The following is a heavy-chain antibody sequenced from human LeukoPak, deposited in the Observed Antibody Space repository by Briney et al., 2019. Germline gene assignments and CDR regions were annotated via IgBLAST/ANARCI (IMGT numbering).Heavy chain of an antibody. CDR3: AKPRDIDSWAFDV. CDR2: ISYDGSNT. V-gene: IGHV3-30-3*02. CDR1: GFTFSTYS. D-gene: IGHD2-15*01. J-gene: IGHJ3*01. Sequence: PGGSLRLSCAASGFTFSTYSMHWVRQAPGKGLEWLAVISYDGSNTYFADSVKGRFTVSRDNSKNTLNLQMNSLRTEDTAVFYCAKPRDIDSWAFDVWGQGTMVTVSS.